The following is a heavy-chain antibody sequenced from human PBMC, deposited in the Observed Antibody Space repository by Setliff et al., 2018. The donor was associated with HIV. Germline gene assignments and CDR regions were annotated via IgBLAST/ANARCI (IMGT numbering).Heavy chain of an antibody. CDR1: GYIFTNYG. Sequence: ASVKVSCKASGYIFTNYGISWVRQAPGQGLEWMGWISAYNGNTNYAQKLQGRVTMTTDTSTSTAYMELRSLRSDDTAVYYCARDLAAAGTLGYWGQGTLVTVSS. CDR3: ARDLAAAGTLGY. V-gene: IGHV1-18*01. CDR2: ISAYNGNT. D-gene: IGHD6-13*01. J-gene: IGHJ4*02.